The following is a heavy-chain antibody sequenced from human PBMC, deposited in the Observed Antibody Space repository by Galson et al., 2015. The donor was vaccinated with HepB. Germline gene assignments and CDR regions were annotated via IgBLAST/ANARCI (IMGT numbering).Heavy chain of an antibody. V-gene: IGHV3-30-3*01. Sequence: SLRLSCAASGFTFSSYAMHWVRQAPGKGLEWVAVISYDGSNKYYADSVKGRFTISRDNSKNTLYLQMNSLRAEDTAVYYCARDYGDYVLDYWGQGTLVTVSS. J-gene: IGHJ4*02. CDR3: ARDYGDYVLDY. CDR1: GFTFSSYA. CDR2: ISYDGSNK. D-gene: IGHD4-17*01.